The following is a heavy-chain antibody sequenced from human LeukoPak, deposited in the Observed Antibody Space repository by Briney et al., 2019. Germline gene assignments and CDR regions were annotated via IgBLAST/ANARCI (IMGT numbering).Heavy chain of an antibody. CDR1: GGSISSGSYY. CDR3: ARIGVDTAMGGFDY. V-gene: IGHV4-61*02. CDR2: IYTSGST. J-gene: IGHJ4*02. D-gene: IGHD5-18*01. Sequence: SETLSLTCTVSGGSISSGSYYWRWIRQPAGTGLEWIGRIYTSGSTNYNPSLKSRVTISVDTSKNQFSLKLSAVTAADTAVYYCARIGVDTAMGGFDYWGQGTLVTVSS.